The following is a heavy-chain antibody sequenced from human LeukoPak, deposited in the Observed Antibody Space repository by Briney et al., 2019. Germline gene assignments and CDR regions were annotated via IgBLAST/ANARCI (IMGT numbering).Heavy chain of an antibody. V-gene: IGHV3-74*01. CDR1: GFSIRGYW. Sequence: PGGSLRLSCAASGFSIRGYWMHWARQAPGKGLMWVSRIKSDGSWTDYADSVRGRFTISRDNAKNTLFLQMVGLRAEDTAIYYCVRGGDAYDFDLWGQGILVTVSS. D-gene: IGHD5-12*01. CDR2: IKSDGSWT. J-gene: IGHJ4*02. CDR3: VRGGDAYDFDL.